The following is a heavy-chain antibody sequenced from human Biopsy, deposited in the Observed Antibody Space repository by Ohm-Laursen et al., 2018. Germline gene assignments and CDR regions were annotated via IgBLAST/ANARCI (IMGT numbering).Heavy chain of an antibody. Sequence: GTLSLTCTVSGGSISSYYWSWIRQPPGKGLEWIGYIYYTGSTNYNPSLKSRVTISVDTSMNHLSLRLTFVTAADTAVYYCARHAPSYSGSYWRYFDLWGRGTLVIVSS. J-gene: IGHJ2*01. V-gene: IGHV4-59*08. D-gene: IGHD1-26*01. CDR3: ARHAPSYSGSYWRYFDL. CDR2: IYYTGST. CDR1: GGSISSYY.